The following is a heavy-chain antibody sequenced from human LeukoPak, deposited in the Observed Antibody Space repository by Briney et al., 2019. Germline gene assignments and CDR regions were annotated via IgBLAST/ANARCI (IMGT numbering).Heavy chain of an antibody. V-gene: IGHV3-23*01. J-gene: IGHJ6*02. CDR1: GFTFSSSA. Sequence: GGSLRLSCAASGFTFSSSAMSWVRQAPGKGLEWVSAISNNGGYTYYADSVQGRFTISRDNSKSTLCLQMNSLRAEDTAVYYCAKGGYYGSGNNYYYYGMDVWGQGTTVTVSS. CDR2: ISNNGGYT. D-gene: IGHD3-10*01. CDR3: AKGGYYGSGNNYYYYGMDV.